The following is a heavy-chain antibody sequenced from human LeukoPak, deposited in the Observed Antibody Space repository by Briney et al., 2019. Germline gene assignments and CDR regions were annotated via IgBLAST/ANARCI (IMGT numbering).Heavy chain of an antibody. D-gene: IGHD3-10*01. CDR1: GYTLTELS. CDR3: ATDPTMVRGAGAFDI. CDR2: FDPEDGET. V-gene: IGHV1-24*01. J-gene: IGHJ3*02. Sequence: ASVKVSCKVSGYTLTELSMHWVRQAPGKGLEWMGGFDPEDGETIYAQKFQGRVTMTEDTSTDTAYMELSSLRSEDTAVYYCATDPTMVRGAGAFDIWGQGTMVTVSS.